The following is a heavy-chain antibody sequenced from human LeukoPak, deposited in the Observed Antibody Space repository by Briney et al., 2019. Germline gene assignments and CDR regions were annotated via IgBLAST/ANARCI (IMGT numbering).Heavy chain of an antibody. CDR2: ISGSGSLT. Sequence: PGGSLRLSCAASGLTFSSYAVSWVRQAPGKGLEWVSLISGSGSLTYYADSVKGRFTISRDNSKNTVYLQVNSLRAEDTAVYYCAKKRIAAAGKNDFDYWGQGTLVTVSS. D-gene: IGHD6-13*01. CDR1: GLTFSSYA. CDR3: AKKRIAAAGKNDFDY. V-gene: IGHV3-23*01. J-gene: IGHJ4*02.